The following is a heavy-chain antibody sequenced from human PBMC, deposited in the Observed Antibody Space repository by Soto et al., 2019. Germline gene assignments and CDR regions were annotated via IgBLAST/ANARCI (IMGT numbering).Heavy chain of an antibody. D-gene: IGHD3-9*01. CDR3: ARQQHYDILTGPSYFDY. CDR1: GGSISSYY. V-gene: IGHV4-59*08. Sequence: SETLSLTCTVSGGSISSYYWSWIRQPPGKGLEWIGCIYYSGSTNYNPSLKSRVTISVDTSKNQFSLKLSSVTAADTAVYYCARQQHYDILTGPSYFDYWGQGTLVTVSS. J-gene: IGHJ4*02. CDR2: IYYSGST.